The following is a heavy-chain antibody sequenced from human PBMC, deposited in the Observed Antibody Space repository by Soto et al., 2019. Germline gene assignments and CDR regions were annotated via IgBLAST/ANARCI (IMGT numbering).Heavy chain of an antibody. CDR3: ARVVRGPYYDFWSGYFELDY. Sequence: GASVKVSCKASGYTFTSYGISCVRQAPGQGLEWMGWISAYNGNTNYAQKLQGRVTMTTDTSTSTAYMELRSLRSDDTAVYYCARVVRGPYYDFWSGYFELDYWGQGTLVTVSS. V-gene: IGHV1-18*04. CDR2: ISAYNGNT. CDR1: GYTFTSYG. D-gene: IGHD3-3*01. J-gene: IGHJ4*02.